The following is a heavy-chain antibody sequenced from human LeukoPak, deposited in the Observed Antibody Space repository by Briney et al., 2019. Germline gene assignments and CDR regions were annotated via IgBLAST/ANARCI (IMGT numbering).Heavy chain of an antibody. CDR2: TYSGGST. V-gene: IGHV3-66*01. Sequence: GGSLGLSCAASGFIVSGNFMSWVRQAPGKGLEWVSVTYSGGSTYSADSVKGRFTISRDNSKNTLYLQMNSLRAEDTAVYYCATTFGGTYTAFDYWGQGTLVTVSS. J-gene: IGHJ4*02. CDR3: ATTFGGTYTAFDY. D-gene: IGHD1-26*01. CDR1: GFIVSGNF.